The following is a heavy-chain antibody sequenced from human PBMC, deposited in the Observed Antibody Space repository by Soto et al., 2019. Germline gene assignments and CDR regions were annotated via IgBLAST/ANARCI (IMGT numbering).Heavy chain of an antibody. V-gene: IGHV3-30-3*01. CDR3: ARELYYYGSGSYSCFDP. J-gene: IGHJ5*02. CDR2: ISFDASSQ. Sequence: GGSLRLSCAASGLTFSNYAMHWVRQAPGNGLEWVAFISFDASSQYYADSVEGRFTVSRDNSKNVLYLQMNGLTPEDTAVYYCARELYYYGSGSYSCFDPWGQGTLVTVSS. CDR1: GLTFSNYA. D-gene: IGHD3-10*01.